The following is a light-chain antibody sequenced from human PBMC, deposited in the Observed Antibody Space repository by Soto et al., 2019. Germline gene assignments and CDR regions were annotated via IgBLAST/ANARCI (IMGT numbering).Light chain of an antibody. CDR3: QQRSNWPPA. CDR1: QIVNSY. V-gene: IGKV3-11*01. Sequence: EIVLTQSPATLSFSPVERANLSFRASQIVNSYLAWYQQKPGQGPRLLIYDASNRATGIPARFSGSGAGTDFTLTISSLETEDLEVYYCQQRSNWPPAFGGGTKVEIK. CDR2: DAS. J-gene: IGKJ4*01.